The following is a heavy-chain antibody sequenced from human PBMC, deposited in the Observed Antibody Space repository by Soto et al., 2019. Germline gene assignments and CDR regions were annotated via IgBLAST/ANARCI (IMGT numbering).Heavy chain of an antibody. D-gene: IGHD6-6*01. CDR1: GYIFTNYA. V-gene: IGHV1-8*02. Sequence: ASVKVSCKASGYIFTNYAIHWVRQAPGQRLEWMGWMNPNSGNTGYAQKFQGRVTMTRNTSISTAYMELSSLRSEDTAVYYCARKGYSSSSDPLNMYYYYMDVWGKGTTVTVSS. CDR3: ARKGYSSSSDPLNMYYYYMDV. J-gene: IGHJ6*03. CDR2: MNPNSGNT.